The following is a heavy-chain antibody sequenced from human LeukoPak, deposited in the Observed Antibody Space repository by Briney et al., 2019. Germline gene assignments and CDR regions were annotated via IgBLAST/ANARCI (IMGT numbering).Heavy chain of an antibody. CDR1: GFTFSIYW. J-gene: IGHJ4*02. CDR2: ISSEGSST. V-gene: IGHV3-74*01. D-gene: IGHD3-16*01. CDR3: ARDWRTQVLHPYYFEY. Sequence: GGSLRLSCAASGFTFSIYWMHWVRQAPGKGLVWVSRISSEGSSTTYADSVKDRFTISRDNARNSLYLQMNSLRAEDTAVYYCARDWRTQVLHPYYFEYWGQGVLVTVSS.